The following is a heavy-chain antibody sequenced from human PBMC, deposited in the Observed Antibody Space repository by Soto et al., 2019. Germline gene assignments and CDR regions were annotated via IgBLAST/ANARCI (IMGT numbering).Heavy chain of an antibody. CDR2: MNPNSGNT. Sequence: VSCKASGYTFTSYDINWVRQATGQGLEWMGWMNPNSGNTGYAQKFQGRVTMTRNTSISTAYMELSSLRSEDTAVYYCARVRFRYCSGGSCYPLNWFDPWGQGTLVTVSS. CDR1: GYTFTSYD. V-gene: IGHV1-8*01. D-gene: IGHD2-15*01. CDR3: ARVRFRYCSGGSCYPLNWFDP. J-gene: IGHJ5*02.